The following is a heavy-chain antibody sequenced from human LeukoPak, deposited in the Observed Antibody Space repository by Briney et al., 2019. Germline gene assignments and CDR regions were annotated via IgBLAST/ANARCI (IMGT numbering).Heavy chain of an antibody. Sequence: SETLSLTCTVSGGSISSSYYWSWIWQPPGKGLEWIGFIYYTGNTNYNPSLKSRVTISVDTSKNQFSLKLSSVTAADTAVYYCARDQYYDAFDIWGQGTMVIVSS. CDR3: ARDQYYDAFDI. D-gene: IGHD1-26*01. V-gene: IGHV4-59*01. CDR2: IYYTGNT. J-gene: IGHJ3*02. CDR1: GGSISSSYY.